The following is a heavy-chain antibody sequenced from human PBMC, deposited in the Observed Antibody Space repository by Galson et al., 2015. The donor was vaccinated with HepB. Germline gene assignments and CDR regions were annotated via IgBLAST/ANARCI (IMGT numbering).Heavy chain of an antibody. V-gene: IGHV3-9*01. CDR2: ISWNSGSI. J-gene: IGHJ3*02. CDR3: AKAAPHPHYYGSGSYIGGAFDI. D-gene: IGHD3-10*01. Sequence: SLRLSCAASGFTFDDYAMHWVRQAPGKGLEWVSGISWNSGSIGYADSVKGRFTISRDNAKNSLYLQMNSLRAEDTALYYCAKAAPHPHYYGSGSYIGGAFDIWGQGTMVTVSS. CDR1: GFTFDDYA.